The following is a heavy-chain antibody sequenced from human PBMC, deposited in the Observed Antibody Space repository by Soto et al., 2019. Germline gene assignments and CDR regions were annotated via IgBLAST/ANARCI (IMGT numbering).Heavy chain of an antibody. CDR3: AGGEHGDSTIEY. CDR2: ITFSGSSM. CDR1: GFIFSDYY. Sequence: QVRLVESGGGLVQPGGSLRLSCAASGFIFSDYYMNWIRQAPGKGLEWLSFITFSGSSMKSADSVRGRFTISRDNGNNLLYLQMNNLRAEDTAVYYCAGGEHGDSTIEYWGQGTLVTVSS. D-gene: IGHD2-21*02. V-gene: IGHV3-11*01. J-gene: IGHJ4*02.